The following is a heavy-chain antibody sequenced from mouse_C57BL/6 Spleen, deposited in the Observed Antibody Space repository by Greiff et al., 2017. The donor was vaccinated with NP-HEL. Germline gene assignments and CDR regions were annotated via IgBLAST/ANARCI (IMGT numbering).Heavy chain of an antibody. J-gene: IGHJ1*03. Sequence: VQLQQSGPELVKPGASVKISCKASGYTFTDYYMNWVKQSHGKSLEWIGDINPNNGGTSYNQKFKGKATLTVDKSSSTAYMELRSLTSEDSAVYYCARSPDRNFDVWGTGTTVTVSS. CDR2: INPNNGGT. CDR1: GYTFTDYY. V-gene: IGHV1-26*01. CDR3: ARSPDRNFDV.